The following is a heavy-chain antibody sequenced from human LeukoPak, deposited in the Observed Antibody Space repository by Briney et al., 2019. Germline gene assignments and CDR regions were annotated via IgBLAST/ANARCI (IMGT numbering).Heavy chain of an antibody. J-gene: IGHJ4*02. CDR3: ARAFSGYCSGGSCYDGYYFDY. D-gene: IGHD2-15*01. Sequence: GGSLRLFCAASGFTFSSYSMNWVRQAPGKGLEWVSSISSSSSYIYYADSVKGRFTISRDNAKNSLYLQMNSLRAEDTAVYYCARAFSGYCSGGSCYDGYYFDYWGQGTLVTVSS. V-gene: IGHV3-21*01. CDR1: GFTFSSYS. CDR2: ISSSSSYI.